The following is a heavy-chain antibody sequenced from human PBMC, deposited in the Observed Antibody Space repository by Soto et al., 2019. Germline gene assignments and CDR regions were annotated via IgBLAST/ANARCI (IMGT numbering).Heavy chain of an antibody. J-gene: IGHJ4*02. D-gene: IGHD3-16*01. V-gene: IGHV1-46*01. CDR2: INPSGGTT. CDR1: GYTFTNHY. Sequence: GASVKVSCKSSGYTFTNHYIHWVRQPPGQGLEWMGLINPSGGTTTYAQKFQGRVTMTSDTSTSTVYMELTTLTSEDTAVYYCARDKRFGDYVCAHWGQGALVIVSS. CDR3: ARDKRFGDYVCAH.